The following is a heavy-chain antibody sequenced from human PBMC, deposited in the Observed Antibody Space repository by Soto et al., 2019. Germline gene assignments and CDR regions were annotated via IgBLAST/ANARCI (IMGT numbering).Heavy chain of an antibody. CDR2: VNPSGGHT. V-gene: IGHV1-46*01. Sequence: QVQLVQSGAEVKKPGASVKVSCKASGDTFTDYYIHWVRQAPGQGLEWMGTVNPSGGHTTYAQHFLGRMTMTRDTSTSTLYMELTSLTSGDTAVHYCARGGHVVVVTAALDYWGQGTLATVSS. D-gene: IGHD2-21*02. CDR3: ARGGHVVVVTAALDY. CDR1: GDTFTDYY. J-gene: IGHJ4*02.